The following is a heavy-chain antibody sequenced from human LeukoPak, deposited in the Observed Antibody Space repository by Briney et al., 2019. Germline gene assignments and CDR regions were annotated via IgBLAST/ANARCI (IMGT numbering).Heavy chain of an antibody. CDR3: AGERGEEYSSGWYKRNYFDN. V-gene: IGHV4-39*07. J-gene: IGHJ4*02. CDR2: GDYSGGT. D-gene: IGHD6-19*01. CDR1: GGSFSSVTDY. Sequence: SGTLSLTCAVSGGSFSSVTDYWAWIRQPPGKGLEWIASGDYSGGTYYNPSLESRVAISADMSKNQFSLKLTSVTGADTAVYYCAGERGEEYSSGWYKRNYFDNWGQGIRVTVSS.